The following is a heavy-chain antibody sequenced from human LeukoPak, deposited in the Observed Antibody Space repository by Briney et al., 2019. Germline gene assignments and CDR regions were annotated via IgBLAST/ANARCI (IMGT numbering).Heavy chain of an antibody. V-gene: IGHV3-30*02. D-gene: IGHD3-10*01. CDR3: AKMVWVGESTNDY. CDR1: GFTFSSYG. Sequence: GGSLRLSCAASGFTFSSYGMHWLRQAPGKGLEWVTFIHSDGSNKYYADSVKGRFTISRDNSKNTLYLQMSSLRAEDTAVYYCAKMVWVGESTNDYWGQGTLVTVSS. J-gene: IGHJ4*02. CDR2: IHSDGSNK.